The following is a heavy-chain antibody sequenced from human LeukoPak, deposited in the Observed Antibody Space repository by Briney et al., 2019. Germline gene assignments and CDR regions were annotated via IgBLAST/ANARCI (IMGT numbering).Heavy chain of an antibody. CDR3: AKDPHQLILSNYFDD. Sequence: PGGSLRLSCAASGFTFSSRAMYWARQAPAKGLEWVAGLSYDGSNTYYLDSVKGRFTISGDNSKNTLYLQMDSLRTEDTAVYYCAKDPHQLILSNYFDDWGQGTLVTVSS. CDR1: GFTFSSRA. J-gene: IGHJ4*02. D-gene: IGHD2/OR15-2a*01. V-gene: IGHV3-30*18. CDR2: LSYDGSNT.